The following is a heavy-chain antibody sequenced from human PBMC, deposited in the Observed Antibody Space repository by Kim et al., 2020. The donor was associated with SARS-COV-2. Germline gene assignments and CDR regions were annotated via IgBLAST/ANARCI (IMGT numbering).Heavy chain of an antibody. Sequence: ASVKVSCKASGYTFTSYDINWVRQATGQGLEWMGWMNPNSGNTGYAQKFQGRVTMTRNTSISTAYMELSSLRSEDTAVYYCAIMIGAYYYDSSGYHDYWGQGTLVTVSS. CDR1: GYTFTSYD. D-gene: IGHD3-22*01. CDR2: MNPNSGNT. V-gene: IGHV1-8*01. CDR3: AIMIGAYYYDSSGYHDY. J-gene: IGHJ4*02.